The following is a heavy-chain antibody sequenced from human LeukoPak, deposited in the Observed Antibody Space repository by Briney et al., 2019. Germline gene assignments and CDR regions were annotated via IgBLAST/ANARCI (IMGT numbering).Heavy chain of an antibody. D-gene: IGHD6-19*01. CDR1: GGSVSSGSYY. J-gene: IGHJ4*02. V-gene: IGHV4-39*07. CDR2: INHSGST. Sequence: SETLSLTCTVSGGSVSSGSYYWSWIRQPPGKGLEWIGEINHSGSTNYNPSLKSRVTISVDTSKNQFSLKLSSVTAADTAVYYCASLSSGWYSRCFDYWGQGTLVTVSS. CDR3: ASLSSGWYSRCFDY.